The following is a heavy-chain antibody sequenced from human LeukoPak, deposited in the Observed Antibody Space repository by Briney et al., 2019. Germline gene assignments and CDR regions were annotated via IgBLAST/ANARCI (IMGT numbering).Heavy chain of an antibody. CDR1: GYTFTSYG. V-gene: IGHV1-2*02. J-gene: IGHJ4*02. CDR3: ARGGRTVVTPYGY. CDR2: INPNSGGT. D-gene: IGHD4-23*01. Sequence: ASVKVSCKASGYTFTSYGISWVRQAPGQGLEWMGWINPNSGGTNYAQKLQGSVTMTRDTSISTAYMELSRLRSDDTAVYYCARGGRTVVTPYGYWGQGTLVTVSS.